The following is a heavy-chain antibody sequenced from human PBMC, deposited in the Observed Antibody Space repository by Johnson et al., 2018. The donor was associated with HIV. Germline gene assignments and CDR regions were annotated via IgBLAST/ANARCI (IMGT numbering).Heavy chain of an antibody. Sequence: QVQLVESGGGLVKPGGSLRLSCAASGFSFSDYYMSWIRQAPGKGLEWVSYISSSGTTKYYADSVKGRFTISRDNSRNTLYLQMNSLRTEDTALYYCARAEIYEGRIGDFAFDVWGRGTMVTVSS. D-gene: IGHD3-10*01. CDR3: ARAEIYEGRIGDFAFDV. V-gene: IGHV3-11*01. J-gene: IGHJ3*01. CDR1: GFSFSDYY. CDR2: ISSSGTTK.